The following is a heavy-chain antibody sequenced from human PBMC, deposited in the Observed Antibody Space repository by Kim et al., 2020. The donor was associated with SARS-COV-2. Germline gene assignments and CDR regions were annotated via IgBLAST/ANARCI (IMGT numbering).Heavy chain of an antibody. J-gene: IGHJ4*02. CDR2: ISSSGSTI. Sequence: GGSLRLSCAASGFTFSSYEMNWVRQAPGKGLEWVSYISSSGSTIYYADSVKGRFTISRDNAKNSLYLQMNSLRAEDTAVYYCARGDGITMIVVVIPGYFDYWGQGTLVTVSS. D-gene: IGHD3-22*01. CDR1: GFTFSSYE. V-gene: IGHV3-48*03. CDR3: ARGDGITMIVVVIPGYFDY.